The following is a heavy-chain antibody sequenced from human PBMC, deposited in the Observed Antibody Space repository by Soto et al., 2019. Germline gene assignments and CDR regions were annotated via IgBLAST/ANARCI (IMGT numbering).Heavy chain of an antibody. J-gene: IGHJ6*03. Sequence: PGGSLILSCAPSGFTFSSYGLHWVRQAPGKGLAWVAVISYDGSNKYYADSVKGRFTISRDNSKNTLYLQMNSLRAEDTAVYYCAKAGLSGYYYYYYMDVWGKGTTVTVSS. CDR3: AKAGLSGYYYYYYMDV. CDR1: GFTFSSYG. CDR2: ISYDGSNK. D-gene: IGHD3-10*01. V-gene: IGHV3-30*18.